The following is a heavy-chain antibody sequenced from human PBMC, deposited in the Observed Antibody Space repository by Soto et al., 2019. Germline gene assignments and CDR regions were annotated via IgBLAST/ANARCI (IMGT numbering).Heavy chain of an antibody. D-gene: IGHD3-10*01. CDR2: IYPHDSDT. V-gene: IGHV5-51*01. J-gene: IGHJ5*02. CDR1: GYNFTNYW. Sequence: PGESLKISCQAFGYNFTNYWIGWVRQMPGKGLEWMGIIYPHDSDTRYSPSFQGQVTISADKSISTAYLQWSSLKASDSAMYYCARLYGSGQWNWFDPWGQGTLVTVSS. CDR3: ARLYGSGQWNWFDP.